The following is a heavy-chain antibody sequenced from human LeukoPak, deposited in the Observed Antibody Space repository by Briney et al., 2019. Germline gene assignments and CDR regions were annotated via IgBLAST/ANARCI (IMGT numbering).Heavy chain of an antibody. CDR3: AKAQHTAMVRRGDY. CDR2: ISGSGGNT. Sequence: PGGSLRLSCAASGFTFSSYAMSWVRQAPGKGLEWVSSISGSGGNTYYADSVKGRFTISRDNSKNTLYLQMNSLRAEDTAGYYCAKAQHTAMVRRGDYWGRGTLVTVSS. V-gene: IGHV3-23*01. J-gene: IGHJ4*02. CDR1: GFTFSSYA. D-gene: IGHD5-18*01.